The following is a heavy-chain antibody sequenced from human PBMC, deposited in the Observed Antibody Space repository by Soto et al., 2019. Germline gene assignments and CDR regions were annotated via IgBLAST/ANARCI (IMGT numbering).Heavy chain of an antibody. V-gene: IGHV1-69*01. Sequence: GDTFRSCRMNCDQKAPGQGLEWMGGIIPIFGTANYAQKFQGRVTITADESTSTAYMELSSLRSEDTAVYYCSTMKGGYQLCYYGMDVSGQRTPVTVS. CDR3: STMKGGYQLCYYGMDV. CDR1: GDTFRSCR. CDR2: IIPIFGTA. D-gene: IGHD5-18*01. J-gene: IGHJ6*02.